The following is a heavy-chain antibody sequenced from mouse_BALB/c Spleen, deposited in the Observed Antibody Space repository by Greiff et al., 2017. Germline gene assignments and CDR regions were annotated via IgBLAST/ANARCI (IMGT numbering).Heavy chain of an antibody. D-gene: IGHD2-14*01. J-gene: IGHJ4*01. Sequence: EVQLVESGGGLVQPKGSLKLSCAASGFTFNTYAMNWVRQAPGKGLEWVARIRSKSNNYATYYADSVKDRFTISRDDSQSMLYLQMNNLKTEDTAMYYCVAYYRYYYAMDYWGQGTSVTVSS. CDR2: IRSKSNNYAT. CDR1: GFTFNTYA. CDR3: VAYYRYYYAMDY. V-gene: IGHV10-1*02.